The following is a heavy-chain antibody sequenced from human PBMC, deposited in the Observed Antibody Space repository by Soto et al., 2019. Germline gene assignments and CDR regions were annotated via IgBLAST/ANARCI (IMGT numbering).Heavy chain of an antibody. V-gene: IGHV3-23*01. CDR2: ISGSGGRT. CDR1: GFPFINFA. Sequence: GGSLRLSCEASGFPFINFAMNWVRQSPGKGLEWVSSISGSGGRTWYADSVRGRFTISRDNSQNTLYLQMNGLRGEDTAVYYCAKLGFSGTYFHFDYWGQGALVTVSS. D-gene: IGHD3-10*01. J-gene: IGHJ4*02. CDR3: AKLGFSGTYFHFDY.